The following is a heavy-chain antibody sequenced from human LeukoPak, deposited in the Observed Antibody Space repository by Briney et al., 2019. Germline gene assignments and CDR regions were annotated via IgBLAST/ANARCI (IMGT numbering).Heavy chain of an antibody. CDR1: GFTFSSYG. CDR2: ISYDGSNK. D-gene: IGHD3-10*01. J-gene: IGHJ4*02. V-gene: IGHV3-30*18. CDR3: AKKSVWSPFDY. Sequence: GGSLRLSCAASGFTFSSYGMHWVRQAPGKGLEWVAVISYDGSNKYYADSVKGRFTISRDNSKNTLYLQTNSLRAEDTAVYYCAKKSVWSPFDYWGQGTLVTVSS.